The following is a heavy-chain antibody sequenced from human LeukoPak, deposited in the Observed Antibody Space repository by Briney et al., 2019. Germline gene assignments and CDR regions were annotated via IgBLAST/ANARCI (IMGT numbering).Heavy chain of an antibody. Sequence: ASVKVSCKVSGYTLTELSMHWVRQAPGKGLEWMAGFDPEDGETIYAQKFQGRVTMTEDTSTDTAYMELSSLRSEDTAVYYCATGVAVAGPISLDYWGQGTLVTVSS. J-gene: IGHJ4*02. CDR3: ATGVAVAGPISLDY. CDR1: GYTLTELS. CDR2: FDPEDGET. D-gene: IGHD6-19*01. V-gene: IGHV1-24*01.